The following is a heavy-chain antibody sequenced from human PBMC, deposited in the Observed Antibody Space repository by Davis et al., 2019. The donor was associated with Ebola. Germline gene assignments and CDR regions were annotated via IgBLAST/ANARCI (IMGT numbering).Heavy chain of an antibody. J-gene: IGHJ4*02. CDR1: GFTFSSYS. D-gene: IGHD6-19*01. CDR3: AKGPTRSGYY. V-gene: IGHV3-23*01. Sequence: ESLKISCAASGFTFSSYSMYWVRQAPGKGLGWVSRIGVSGGTTYADSVKGRFTISRDNSQNTLYLQMTGLRAEDTAIYYCAKGPTRSGYYWGQGTLVTVSS. CDR2: IGVSGGTT.